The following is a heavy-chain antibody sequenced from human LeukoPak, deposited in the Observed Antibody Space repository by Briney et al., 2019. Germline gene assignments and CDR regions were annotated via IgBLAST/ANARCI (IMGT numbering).Heavy chain of an antibody. V-gene: IGHV3-48*03. J-gene: IGHJ3*01. CDR1: EFTFTSYE. D-gene: IGHD6-6*01. Sequence: GGSLRLSCAASEFTFTSYESNWVRQAPGKGLEWVSYISSSGNTISYADSVKGRFTISRDNAKNSLYLQVISLRAEDTAVYYCARGPSIAARYDAFDVWGQGTMVTVSS. CDR3: ARGPSIAARYDAFDV. CDR2: ISSSGNTI.